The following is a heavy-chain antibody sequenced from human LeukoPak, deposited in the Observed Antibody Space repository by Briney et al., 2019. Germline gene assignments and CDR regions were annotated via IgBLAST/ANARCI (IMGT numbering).Heavy chain of an antibody. CDR1: GFTFSTYA. CDR3: ARHKTSNYYLKWYFDI. Sequence: PGESLRLSCAASGFTFSTYAMSWVRQAPGKGLEWVSTLSSSGRSTYYADSVRGRFTISRDNSRNTLYLQMNSLRAEDTAVYYCARHKTSNYYLKWYFDIWGRGTLVTVSS. V-gene: IGHV3-23*01. CDR2: LSSSGRST. D-gene: IGHD3-9*01. J-gene: IGHJ2*01.